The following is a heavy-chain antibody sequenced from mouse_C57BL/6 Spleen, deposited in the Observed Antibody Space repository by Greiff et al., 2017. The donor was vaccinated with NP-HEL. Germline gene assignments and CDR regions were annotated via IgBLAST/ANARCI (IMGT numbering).Heavy chain of an antibody. CDR3: ARGGIYDGYHAY. CDR2: IHPNSGST. CDR1: GYTFTSYW. Sequence: QVHVKQPGAELVKPEASVKLSCKASGYTFTSYWMHWVKQRPGQGLEWIGMIHPNSGSTNYNEKFKSKATLTVDKSSSTAYMQLSSLTSEDSAVYYCARGGIYDGYHAYWGQGTLVTVSA. D-gene: IGHD2-3*01. V-gene: IGHV1-64*01. J-gene: IGHJ3*01.